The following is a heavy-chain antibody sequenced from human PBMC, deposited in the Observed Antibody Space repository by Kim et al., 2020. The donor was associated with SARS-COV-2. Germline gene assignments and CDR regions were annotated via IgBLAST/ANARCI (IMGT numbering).Heavy chain of an antibody. Sequence: ASVKVSCKASGYTFTSYAMHWVRQAPGQRLEWMGWINAGNGNTKYSQKFQGRVTITRDTSASTAYMELSSLRSEDTAVYYCASIRTGSPYSSSWYPIAPFDYWGQGTLVTVSS. J-gene: IGHJ4*02. CDR1: GYTFTSYA. V-gene: IGHV1-3*01. CDR3: ASIRTGSPYSSSWYPIAPFDY. D-gene: IGHD6-13*01. CDR2: INAGNGNT.